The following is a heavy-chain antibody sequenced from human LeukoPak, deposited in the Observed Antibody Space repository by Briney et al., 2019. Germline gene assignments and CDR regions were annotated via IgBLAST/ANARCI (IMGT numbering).Heavy chain of an antibody. CDR1: GYIFTSYW. D-gene: IGHD6-19*01. V-gene: IGHV5-51*01. Sequence: GKSLKISCKGSGYIFTSYWIGWVRQMPGKGLEWMGIIYPGDSDTRYSPSFQGQVTISADKSISTAYLQWSSLKASDTAMYYCARVRQQWLAAYYFDYWGQGTLVTVSS. CDR3: ARVRQQWLAAYYFDY. CDR2: IYPGDSDT. J-gene: IGHJ4*02.